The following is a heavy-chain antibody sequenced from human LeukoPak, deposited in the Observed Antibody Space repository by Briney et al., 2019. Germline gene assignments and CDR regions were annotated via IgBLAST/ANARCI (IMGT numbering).Heavy chain of an antibody. J-gene: IGHJ4*02. CDR3: ARTAMAHFDY. Sequence: SETLSLTCTVSGGSISSGGYSWSWLRQPPGKGLEWIGYIYHSGSTYYNPSLKSRVTISVDRSKNQFSLKLSSVTAADTAVYYCARTAMAHFDYWGQGTLVTVSS. V-gene: IGHV4-30-2*01. D-gene: IGHD5-18*01. CDR2: IYHSGST. CDR1: GGSISSGGYS.